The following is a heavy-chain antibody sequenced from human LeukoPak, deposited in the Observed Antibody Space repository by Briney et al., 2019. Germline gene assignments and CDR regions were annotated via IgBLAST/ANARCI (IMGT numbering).Heavy chain of an antibody. Sequence: PSETLSLTCSVSAGSISSSSWWSWVRQSPVKGLEWIGEIYLYGTTNYNPSLKSRVTMSVDRSKNQFSLKLSSVTAADTAVYYCARQKWEQQGRDYYFNGLDVWGQGTLVTVSS. CDR2: IYLYGTT. J-gene: IGHJ6*02. D-gene: IGHD1-26*01. CDR1: AGSISSSSW. CDR3: ARQKWEQQGRDYYFNGLDV. V-gene: IGHV4-4*02.